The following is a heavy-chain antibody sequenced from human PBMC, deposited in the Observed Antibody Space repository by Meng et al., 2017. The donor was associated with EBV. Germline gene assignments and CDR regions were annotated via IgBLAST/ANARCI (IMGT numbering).Heavy chain of an antibody. V-gene: IGHV4-34*01. D-gene: IGHD1-26*01. J-gene: IGHJ5*02. CDR3: ARGGGNRGGIVGATYRLNWFDP. CDR2: INHSGST. CDR1: GGSFSGYY. Sequence: QVQLQQWGAGLLKPSETLSLTCAAYGGSFSGYYGGRIRQHPGKGLEWIGEINHSGSTNYNPSLKSRVTISVDTSKNQFSLKLSSVTAADTAVYYCARGGGNRGGIVGATYRLNWFDPWGQGTLVTVYS.